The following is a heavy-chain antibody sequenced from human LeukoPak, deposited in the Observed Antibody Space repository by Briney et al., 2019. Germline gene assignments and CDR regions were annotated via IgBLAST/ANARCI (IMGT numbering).Heavy chain of an antibody. D-gene: IGHD2-2*02. CDR2: INPSGGST. Sequence: GASVKVSCKASGYTFTSYYMHWVRQAPGQGLEWMGLINPSGGSTSYAQKFQGRVTMTRDTSTSTVYMELSSLRSEDTAVYYCAREVGIVVVPAAIRPYYYYGMDVWGQGTTVTVSS. V-gene: IGHV1-46*01. J-gene: IGHJ6*02. CDR1: GYTFTSYY. CDR3: AREVGIVVVPAAIRPYYYYGMDV.